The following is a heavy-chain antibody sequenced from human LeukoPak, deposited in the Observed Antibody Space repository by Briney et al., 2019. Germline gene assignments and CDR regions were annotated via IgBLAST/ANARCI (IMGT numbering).Heavy chain of an antibody. CDR2: INHSGST. Sequence: SETLSLTCAVYGGSFSGYYWSWIRQPPGKGLEWIGEINHSGSTNYNPSLKSRVTISVDTSKNQFSLKLSSLTAADTALYFCARDSMRIQTGTTPWGQGTLVTVSS. CDR3: ARDSMRIQTGTTP. CDR1: GGSFSGYY. J-gene: IGHJ5*02. D-gene: IGHD1-1*01. V-gene: IGHV4-34*01.